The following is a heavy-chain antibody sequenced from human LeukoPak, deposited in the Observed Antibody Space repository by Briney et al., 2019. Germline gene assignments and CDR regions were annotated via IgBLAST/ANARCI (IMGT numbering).Heavy chain of an antibody. CDR3: ARDGMVRGLEAFDI. Sequence: GRSLRLSCAASEFTFRTYGMHWVRQAPGKGLEWVAVIWYDGSNKYYADSVKGRFTISRDNSKNTLYLQMNSLRAEDTAVYYCARDGMVRGLEAFDIWGQGTMVTVSS. V-gene: IGHV3-33*01. D-gene: IGHD3-10*01. CDR1: EFTFRTYG. CDR2: IWYDGSNK. J-gene: IGHJ3*02.